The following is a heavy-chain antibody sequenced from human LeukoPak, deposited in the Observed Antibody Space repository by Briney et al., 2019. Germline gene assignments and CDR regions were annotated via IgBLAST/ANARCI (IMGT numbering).Heavy chain of an antibody. V-gene: IGHV3-48*03. CDR1: GFTFRSYE. CDR2: ISSSGSTI. D-gene: IGHD2-2*01. J-gene: IGHJ4*02. CDR3: ARDGLPVALDK. Sequence: PGGSLRLSCAASGFTFRSYEMNWVRQAPGKGLERVSYISSSGSTIYYADSVKGRFTISRDKVKNSLYLQMNSLRGDDTAVYYCARDGLPVALDKWGQGTLVTVSS.